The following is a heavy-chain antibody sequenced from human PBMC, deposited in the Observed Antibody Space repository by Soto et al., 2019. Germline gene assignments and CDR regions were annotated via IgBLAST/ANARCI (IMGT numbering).Heavy chain of an antibody. Sequence: GGSLRLSCAASGFTFSSYAMSWVRQAPGKGLEWVSAISGSGGSTYYADSVKGRFTISRDNSKNTLYLQMNSLRAEDTAVYYCATYYYDSSGYYSIYYFDYWGQGTLVTVSS. V-gene: IGHV3-23*01. D-gene: IGHD3-22*01. CDR2: ISGSGGST. CDR1: GFTFSSYA. CDR3: ATYYYDSSGYYSIYYFDY. J-gene: IGHJ4*02.